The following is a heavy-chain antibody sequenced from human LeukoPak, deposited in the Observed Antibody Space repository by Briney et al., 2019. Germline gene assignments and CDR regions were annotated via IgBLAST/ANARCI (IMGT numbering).Heavy chain of an antibody. Sequence: ASVKVSCKASGYRFSSYAINWVRQAPGQGLEWMGWINTDSGNPTYVQAFRGRFVFSLDTSVSTAYLQITSLESEDTALYYCARGDTVPFDYWGQGTLVTVSS. D-gene: IGHD5-18*01. CDR1: GYRFSSYA. CDR2: INTDSGNP. J-gene: IGHJ4*02. V-gene: IGHV7-4-1*02. CDR3: ARGDTVPFDY.